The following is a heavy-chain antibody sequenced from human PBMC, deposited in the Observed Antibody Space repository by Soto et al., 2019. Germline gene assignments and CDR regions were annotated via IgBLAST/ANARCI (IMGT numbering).Heavy chain of an antibody. V-gene: IGHV4-34*02. CDR1: GGSFSAYY. Sequence: QVQLQQWGAGLLKPSETLSLTCAVYGGSFSAYYWSWIRQPPGKGLEWIGKINHRGSTNYNPSLKSRVTISVDTSKNQFSLNLTSVTAADTAVYYCAREEVAGTNWFDPWGQGALVTVSS. D-gene: IGHD6-13*01. CDR3: AREEVAGTNWFDP. CDR2: INHRGST. J-gene: IGHJ5*02.